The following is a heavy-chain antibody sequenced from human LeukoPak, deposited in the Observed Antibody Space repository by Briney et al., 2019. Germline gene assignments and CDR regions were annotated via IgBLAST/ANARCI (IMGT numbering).Heavy chain of an antibody. Sequence: ASVKVSCKASVYTFTGYYMRWVRHAPGQGLEWMGWINPDSGGTNYAQKFRGRVTMTRDTSISTAYMELSRPRSDDTAVYYCATATMVRGVTWGQGTLVTVSS. CDR1: VYTFTGYY. V-gene: IGHV1-2*02. J-gene: IGHJ4*02. CDR3: ATATMVRGVT. CDR2: INPDSGGT. D-gene: IGHD3-10*01.